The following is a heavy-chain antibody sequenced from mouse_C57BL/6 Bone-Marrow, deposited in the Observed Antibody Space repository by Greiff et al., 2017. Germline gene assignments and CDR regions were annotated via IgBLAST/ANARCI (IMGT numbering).Heavy chain of an antibody. V-gene: IGHV1-50*01. CDR1: GYTFTSYW. CDR2: IDPSDSYS. Sequence: QVQLQQPGAELVKPGASVKLSCKASGYTFTSYWMQWVKQRPGQGLEWIGEIDPSDSYSNYTQKFKGKATLTVATSTSTAYMQLSSLTSEDSAVYDCARHPDWGQGTTPTVSA. J-gene: IGHJ2*01. CDR3: ARHPD.